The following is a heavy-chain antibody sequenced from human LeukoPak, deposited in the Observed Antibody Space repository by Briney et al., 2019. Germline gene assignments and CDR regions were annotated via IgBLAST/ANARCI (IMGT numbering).Heavy chain of an antibody. V-gene: IGHV4-59*01. Sequence: SETLSLTCTVSGGSISGSHWSWIRQPPGKGLEWIAYMYNSGSTNYNPSLKSRVTISINTSKNQFSLKLSSLTAADTAIYYCARGIESYGDYGYWGQGILVTVFS. CDR1: GGSISGSH. D-gene: IGHD4-17*01. CDR3: ARGIESYGDYGY. CDR2: MYNSGST. J-gene: IGHJ4*02.